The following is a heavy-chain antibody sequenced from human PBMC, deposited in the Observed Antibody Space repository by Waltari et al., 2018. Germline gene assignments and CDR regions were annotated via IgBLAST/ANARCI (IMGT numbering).Heavy chain of an antibody. Sequence: EVQLVESGGGLVQPGGSLRLSCAASGVTFSSYSMNWVRQAPGKGLEWVSYISSSSSTIYYADSVKGRFTISRDNAKNSLYLQMNSLRAEDTAVYYCARELGYDLGYWGQGTLVTVSS. J-gene: IGHJ4*02. CDR2: ISSSSSTI. CDR1: GVTFSSYS. CDR3: ARELGYDLGY. D-gene: IGHD5-12*01. V-gene: IGHV3-48*04.